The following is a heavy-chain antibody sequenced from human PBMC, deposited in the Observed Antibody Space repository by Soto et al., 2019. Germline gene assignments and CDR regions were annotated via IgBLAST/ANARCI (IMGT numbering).Heavy chain of an antibody. Sequence: QVQLVQSGAEVKKPGASVKVSCKASGYTFTSYGISWVRQAPGQGLEWMGWISAYNGNTNYAQKLQGRVTMTTDTSTSTAYMELRSLRSDDTAVYYCARDGLSGYSYGPGYYYGMDVWGQGTTVTVSS. D-gene: IGHD5-18*01. CDR3: ARDGLSGYSYGPGYYYGMDV. J-gene: IGHJ6*02. V-gene: IGHV1-18*01. CDR1: GYTFTSYG. CDR2: ISAYNGNT.